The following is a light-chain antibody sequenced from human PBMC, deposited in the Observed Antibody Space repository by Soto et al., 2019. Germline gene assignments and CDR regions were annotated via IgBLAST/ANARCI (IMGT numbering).Light chain of an antibody. J-gene: IGLJ1*01. CDR3: GSYTTTTTLGV. V-gene: IGLV2-14*03. CDR1: SSDVGGYNY. CDR2: DVS. Sequence: QSVLTQPASVSGSPGQSITISCTGTSSDVGGYNYVSWYQQHPGKAPKLMIYDVSNRPSGVSDRFSGSKSGNTASLSISGLQAEDEADYYCGSYTTTTTLGVFGTGTKLTVL.